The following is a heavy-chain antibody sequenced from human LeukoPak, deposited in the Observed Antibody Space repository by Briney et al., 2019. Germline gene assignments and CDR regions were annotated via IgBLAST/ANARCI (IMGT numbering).Heavy chain of an antibody. D-gene: IGHD3-9*01. CDR1: GYTLTGYY. CDR2: INPNSGGT. Sequence: ASVKVSCKASGYTLTGYYMHWVRQAPGQGLEWMGWINPNSGGTNYAQKFQGRVTMTRDTSISTAYMELSRLRSDDTAVYYCARSYYDILTGYYYGMDVWGQGTTVTVSS. V-gene: IGHV1-2*02. CDR3: ARSYYDILTGYYYGMDV. J-gene: IGHJ6*02.